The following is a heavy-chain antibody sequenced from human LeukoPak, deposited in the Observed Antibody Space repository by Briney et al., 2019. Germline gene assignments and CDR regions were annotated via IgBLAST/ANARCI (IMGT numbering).Heavy chain of an antibody. V-gene: IGHV3-53*04. J-gene: IGHJ6*02. CDR2: IYSGGST. CDR1: GFTFSSYA. D-gene: IGHD6-6*01. Sequence: GSLRLSCAASGFTFSSYAMSWVRQAPGKGLEWVSVIYSGGSTYYADSVKGRFTISRHNSKNTLYLQMNSLRAEDTAVYYCARDSSSLNYGMDVWGQGTTVTVSS. CDR3: ARDSSSLNYGMDV.